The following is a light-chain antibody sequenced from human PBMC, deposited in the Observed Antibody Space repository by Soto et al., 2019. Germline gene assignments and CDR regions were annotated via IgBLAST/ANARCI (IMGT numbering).Light chain of an antibody. J-gene: IGKJ1*01. Sequence: DIQMTQSPSSLSASIGDRVTVTCRASQSISTYLNWYQQKPGKAPKLLVYAASFLQSGTPSRFNGSGSETIFTLTISSLQPGDFEPYYCQQSYNSHPTLGQGTKADIK. V-gene: IGKV1-39*01. CDR3: QQSYNSHPT. CDR2: AAS. CDR1: QSISTY.